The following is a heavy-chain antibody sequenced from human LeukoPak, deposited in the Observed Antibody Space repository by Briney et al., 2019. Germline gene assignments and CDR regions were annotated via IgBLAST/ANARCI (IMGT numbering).Heavy chain of an antibody. CDR3: ARSSTGLDFDS. CDR2: IYYTGST. Sequence: SETLSLTCTVSGGPISTYYWTWIRQPPGKGLEWIGYIYYTGSTNYNPSLKSRVTISIDTSKNQFSLKLTSVTAADTAVYYCARSSTGLDFDSWGQGTLVTVSS. CDR1: GGPISTYY. D-gene: IGHD6-13*01. V-gene: IGHV4-59*01. J-gene: IGHJ4*02.